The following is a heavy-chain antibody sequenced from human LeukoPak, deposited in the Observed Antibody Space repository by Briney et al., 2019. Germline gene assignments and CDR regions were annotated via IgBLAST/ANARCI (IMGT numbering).Heavy chain of an antibody. CDR1: GGSITSTNW. CDR2: ISLRGRT. D-gene: IGHD1-26*01. V-gene: IGHV4-4*02. Sequence: SETLSLACGVSGGSITSTNWWSWVRQPPGQGLEWIGEISLRGRTNYNPSLNSRVTMSLDESKNQLSLNLTSVTAADTAIYYCSRESGPFCPFGYWGQGTLVTVPS. J-gene: IGHJ4*02. CDR3: SRESGPFCPFGY.